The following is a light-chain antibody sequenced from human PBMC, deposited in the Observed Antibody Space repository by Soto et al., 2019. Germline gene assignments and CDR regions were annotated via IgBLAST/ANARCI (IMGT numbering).Light chain of an antibody. CDR2: GAS. V-gene: IGKV3-15*01. Sequence: EIVMTQSPATLSVSPGERATLSCRTSQSVSGNLAWYQQKPGQAPRLLIYGASTRATGIPARFSGGGSGTELTLTISSPQSEDFAVYYCQQYNNWPPAFGQGTKVEIK. J-gene: IGKJ1*01. CDR1: QSVSGN. CDR3: QQYNNWPPA.